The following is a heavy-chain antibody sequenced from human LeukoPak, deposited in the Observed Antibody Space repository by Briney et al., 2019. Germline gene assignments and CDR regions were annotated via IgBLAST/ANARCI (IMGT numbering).Heavy chain of an antibody. D-gene: IGHD4-17*01. V-gene: IGHV3-21*04. CDR2: ISSSSSYI. CDR3: EKERDDSGDYYYSGRDV. CDR1: GFTFSSYS. Sequence: PGGSLRLSCAASGFTFSSYSMNWVRQAPGKGLEWVSSISSSSSYIYYADSVKGRFTISRDNSKNTLYLQMNSLRAEDTPVYYWEKERDDSGDYYYSGRDVWGQGPTVTVSS. J-gene: IGHJ6*02.